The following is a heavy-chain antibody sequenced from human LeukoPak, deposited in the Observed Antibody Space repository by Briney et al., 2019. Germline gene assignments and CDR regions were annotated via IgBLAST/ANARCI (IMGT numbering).Heavy chain of an antibody. Sequence: GGSLRLSCAASGFTFDDYTMHWVRQAPGKGLEWVSPISWDGGSTYYADSVKGRFTISRDNSKNSLYLQMNSLRTEDTALYYCAKDTCVDPRGGEEWCMHFDYWGQGTLVTASS. D-gene: IGHD2-8*01. CDR3: AKDTCVDPRGGEEWCMHFDY. V-gene: IGHV3-43*01. CDR1: GFTFDDYT. J-gene: IGHJ4*02. CDR2: ISWDGGST.